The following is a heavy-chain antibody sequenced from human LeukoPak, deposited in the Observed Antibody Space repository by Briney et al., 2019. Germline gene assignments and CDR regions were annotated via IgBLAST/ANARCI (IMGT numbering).Heavy chain of an antibody. CDR3: ARTGRTTTTLDY. J-gene: IGHJ4*02. V-gene: IGHV3-74*01. CDR2: ISTDGSIT. CDR1: GFTFSSYW. Sequence: GGSLRLSCAASGFTFSSYWMHWVRQAPGKGLVWVSHISTDGSITTYADSVKGRFTISRDNAKNTLYLRMNSLRVEETAVYYCARTGRTTTTLDYWGQGTLVTVSS. D-gene: IGHD1-1*01.